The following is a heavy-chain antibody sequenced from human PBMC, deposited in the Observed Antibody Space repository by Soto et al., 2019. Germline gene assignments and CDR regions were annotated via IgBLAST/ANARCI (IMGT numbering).Heavy chain of an antibody. V-gene: IGHV4-39*01. CDR1: GGSISSSSYY. CDR3: ARHGGDRWLVPEVDY. J-gene: IGHJ4*02. CDR2: IYYSGST. Sequence: SETLSLTCTVSGGSISSSSYYWGWIRQPPGKGLEWIGSIYYSGSTYYNPSLKSRVTISVDTSKNQFSLKLSSVTAADTAVYYCARHGGDRWLVPEVDYWGQGTLVTVSS. D-gene: IGHD6-19*01.